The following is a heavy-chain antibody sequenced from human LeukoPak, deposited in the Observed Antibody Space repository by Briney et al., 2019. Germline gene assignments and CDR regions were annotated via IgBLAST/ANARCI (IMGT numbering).Heavy chain of an antibody. V-gene: IGHV3-23*01. CDR1: GFTFSDYY. Sequence: GGSLRLSCAASGFTFSDYYMSWVRQAPGKGLEWVSAVSGSGDSTYYADSVKGRFTISRDNSKNTLNLHMNSLRAEDTAVYYCAKEVTVTKVSVTLMIDYWAREPWSPSPQ. D-gene: IGHD4-11*01. CDR2: VSGSGDST. CDR3: AKEVTVTKVSVTLMIDY. J-gene: IGHJ4*02.